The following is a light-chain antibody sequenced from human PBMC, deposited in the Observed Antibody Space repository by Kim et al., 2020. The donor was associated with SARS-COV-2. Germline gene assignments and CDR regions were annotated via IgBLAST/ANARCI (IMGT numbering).Light chain of an antibody. CDR3: HQYGTFIT. V-gene: IGKV3-20*01. Sequence: EIVLTQSPGTLSLSPGERATLSCRASQSVYSSYLAWYQQKPGQAPRLLIYGASSRATGIPDMFSGSGSGTDFTLTISRLEPEDFAVYSCHQYGTFITFGKGTRLEIK. CDR1: QSVYSSY. J-gene: IGKJ5*01. CDR2: GAS.